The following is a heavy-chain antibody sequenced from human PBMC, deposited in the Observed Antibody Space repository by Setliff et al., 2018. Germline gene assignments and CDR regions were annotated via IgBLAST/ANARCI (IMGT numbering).Heavy chain of an antibody. D-gene: IGHD3-22*01. Sequence: SETLSLTCTVSGGSISRYHWSWIRQPPGKGLEWIGYIQTSGTTNYNPSLKSRVTISVDTSKNQFSLKLTSVTAADTAVYYCARTGTTYYYSCMDVWGKGTTVTVSS. CDR3: ARTGTTYYYSCMDV. V-gene: IGHV4-4*08. CDR1: GGSISRYH. J-gene: IGHJ6*03. CDR2: IQTSGTT.